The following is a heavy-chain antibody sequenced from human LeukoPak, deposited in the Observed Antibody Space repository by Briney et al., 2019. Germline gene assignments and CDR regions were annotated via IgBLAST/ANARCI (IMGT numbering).Heavy chain of an antibody. J-gene: IGHJ4*02. D-gene: IGHD3-22*01. CDR3: ARDRGYFDSSGYYWGY. CDR2: IKQDGSEK. CDR1: GFTFSSYW. V-gene: IGHV3-7*01. Sequence: GGSLRLSCAASGFTFSSYWMSWVRQAPGKGLEWVANIKQDGSEKYYVDSVKGRFTISRDNAKNSLYLQMNSLRAEDTAVYYCARDRGYFDSSGYYWGYWGQGTLVTVSS.